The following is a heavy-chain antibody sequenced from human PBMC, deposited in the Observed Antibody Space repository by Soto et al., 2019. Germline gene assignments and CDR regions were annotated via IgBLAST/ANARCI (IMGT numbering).Heavy chain of an antibody. CDR1: GFIFSSYA. CDR2: ISGSDDST. V-gene: IGHV3-23*01. CDR3: AKRSSSSTFDY. D-gene: IGHD6-6*01. J-gene: IGHJ4*02. Sequence: VQLLESGGGLVQPGESLRLSCAASGFIFSSYAMSWVRQAPGKGLEWVSVISGSDDSTYYADSVKGRFTISRDNSKYTLHLQMNSLRAEDTAVYYCAKRSSSSTFDYWGQGTLVTVSS.